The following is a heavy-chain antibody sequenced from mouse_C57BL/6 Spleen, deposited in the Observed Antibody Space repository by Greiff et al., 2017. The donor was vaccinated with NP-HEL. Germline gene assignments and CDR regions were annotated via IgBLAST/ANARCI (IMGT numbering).Heavy chain of an antibody. Sequence: QVQLQQSGAELARPGASVKLSCKASGYTFTSYGISWVKQRTGQGLEWIGEIYPRSGNTYHNEKFKGKATLTADKSSSTAYMELRSLTSEDSAVYFCARLKDYYYGSSTYAMDYWGQGTSVTVSS. CDR1: GYTFTSYG. J-gene: IGHJ4*01. CDR2: IYPRSGNT. CDR3: ARLKDYYYGSSTYAMDY. D-gene: IGHD1-1*01. V-gene: IGHV1-81*01.